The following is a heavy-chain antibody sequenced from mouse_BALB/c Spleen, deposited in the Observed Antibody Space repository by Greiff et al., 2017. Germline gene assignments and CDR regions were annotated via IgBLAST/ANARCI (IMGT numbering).Heavy chain of an antibody. CDR3: TIGGLRRGAWFAY. J-gene: IGHJ3*01. D-gene: IGHD2-4*01. V-gene: IGHV1S16*01. CDR2: INPSNGGT. CDR1: GYTFTSYW. Sequence: QVQLQQPGAELVKPGASVKLSCKASGYTFTSYWMHWLKLRPGQGFEWIGEINPSNGGTNYNEKFKRKATLTVDKSSSTAYMQLSSLTSEDSAVYYCTIGGLRRGAWFAYWDQGTLVTVSA.